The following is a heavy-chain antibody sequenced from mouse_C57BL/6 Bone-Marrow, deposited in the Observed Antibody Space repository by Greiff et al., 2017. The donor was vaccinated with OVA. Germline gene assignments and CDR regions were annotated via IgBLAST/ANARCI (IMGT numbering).Heavy chain of an antibody. CDR2: IYPGDGDT. Sequence: VKLMESGPELVKPGASVKISCKASGYAFSSSWMNWVKQRPGKGLEWIGRIYPGDGDTNYNGKFKGKATLTADKSSSTAYMQLSSLTSEDSAVYYCARDGNWAYWGQGTLVTVSA. J-gene: IGHJ3*01. D-gene: IGHD2-1*01. V-gene: IGHV1-82*01. CDR1: GYAFSSSW. CDR3: ARDGNWAY.